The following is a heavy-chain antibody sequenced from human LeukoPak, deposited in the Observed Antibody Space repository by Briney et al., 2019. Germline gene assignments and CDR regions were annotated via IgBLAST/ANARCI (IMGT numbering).Heavy chain of an antibody. CDR2: ISGSGGST. Sequence: GGSLRLSCAASGFTFSSYAMSWVRQTPGKGLEWVSAISGSGGSTYYADSVKGRFTISRDNSKNTLYLQMNSLRAEDTAVYYCAKDQEGLERLLWGEVYGMDVWGQGTTVTVSS. V-gene: IGHV3-23*01. CDR1: GFTFSSYA. J-gene: IGHJ6*02. D-gene: IGHD3-3*01. CDR3: AKDQEGLERLLWGEVYGMDV.